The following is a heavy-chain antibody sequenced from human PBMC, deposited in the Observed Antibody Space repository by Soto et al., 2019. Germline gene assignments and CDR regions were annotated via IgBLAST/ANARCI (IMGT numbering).Heavy chain of an antibody. J-gene: IGHJ4*02. CDR1: GGTFSSYA. V-gene: IGHV1-69*05. CDR2: IIPIFGTA. CDR3: AREFRAVAGHPRAYFDY. D-gene: IGHD6-19*01. Sequence: SVKVSCKASGGTFSSYAISWVRQAPGQGLEWMGGIIPIFGTANYAQKFQGRVTISRDNSKNTLYLQMNSLRAEDTAVYYCAREFRAVAGHPRAYFDYWGQGTLVTVSS.